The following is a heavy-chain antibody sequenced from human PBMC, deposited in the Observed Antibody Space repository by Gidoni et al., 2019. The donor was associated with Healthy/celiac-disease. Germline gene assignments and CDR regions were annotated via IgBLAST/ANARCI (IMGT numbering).Heavy chain of an antibody. CDR3: ARARAGWLQD. D-gene: IGHD5-12*01. V-gene: IGHV3-7*03. Sequence: EVQRVEAGGGWVQPGGSLRLSGADAGFTFSSYWMSWVRQAPGKGLEWVANIKQDGSEKYYVDSVKGRFTISRDNAKNSLYLQMNSLRAEDTAVYYCARARAGWLQDWGQGTLVTVSS. CDR2: IKQDGSEK. CDR1: GFTFSSYW. J-gene: IGHJ4*02.